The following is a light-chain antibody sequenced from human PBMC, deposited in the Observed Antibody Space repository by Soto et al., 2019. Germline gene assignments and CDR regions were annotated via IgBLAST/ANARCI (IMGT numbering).Light chain of an antibody. V-gene: IGLV2-14*01. J-gene: IGLJ2*01. CDR2: DVT. CDR1: SSDVGGYNY. CDR3: SSYRYSSTPHVV. Sequence: QSALIQPASVSGSPGQSITISCTGTSSDVGGYNYVSWYQQHPGKAPKLMIYDVTNRPSGISNRFSGSKSGNTASLTISGLQAEDEASYYCSSYRYSSTPHVVFGGGTKVTVL.